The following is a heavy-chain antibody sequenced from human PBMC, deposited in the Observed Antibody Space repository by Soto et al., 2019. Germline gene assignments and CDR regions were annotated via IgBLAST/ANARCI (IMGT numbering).Heavy chain of an antibody. CDR3: ARNGDFTLPRCLLGWFDP. CDR1: SGSIVNVYW. CDR2: TSHDGVT. Sequence: SETLSLTCAVSSGSIVNVYWWSWVRQSPGKGLEWIGETSHDGVTNYNPSLEGRVTISIDKSKNQFYLDLNSVTAADTAMYYCARNGDFTLPRCLLGWFDPRGPGTLVTLSS. D-gene: IGHD3-10*01. J-gene: IGHJ5*02. V-gene: IGHV4-4*02.